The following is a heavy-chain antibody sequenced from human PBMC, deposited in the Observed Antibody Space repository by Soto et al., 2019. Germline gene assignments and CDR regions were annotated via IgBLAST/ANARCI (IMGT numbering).Heavy chain of an antibody. J-gene: IGHJ4*02. V-gene: IGHV4-30-4*01. Sequence: SETLSLTCSVSGGSISSGDYFWSWIRQPPGKGLEWIGYTYYSGNTNYNPSLKSRVTISVDTSKNQFSLKLNSVTAADTAVYYCAREVDSFDYWGQGTLVTVSS. CDR2: TYYSGNT. D-gene: IGHD2-2*01. CDR3: AREVDSFDY. CDR1: GGSISSGDYF.